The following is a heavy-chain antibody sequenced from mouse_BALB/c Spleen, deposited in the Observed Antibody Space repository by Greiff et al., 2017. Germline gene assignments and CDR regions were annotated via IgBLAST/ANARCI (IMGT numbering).Heavy chain of an antibody. V-gene: IGHV10-1*02. J-gene: IGHJ4*01. CDR1: GFTFNTYA. Sequence: DVKLVESGGGLVQPKGSLKLSCAASGFTFNTYAMNWVRQAPGKGLEWVARIRSKSNNYATYYADSVKDRFTISRDDSQSMLYLQMNNLKTEDTAMDYCVSYDYYYAMDYWGQGTSVTVSS. CDR2: IRSKSNNYAT. D-gene: IGHD2-4*01. CDR3: VSYDYYYAMDY.